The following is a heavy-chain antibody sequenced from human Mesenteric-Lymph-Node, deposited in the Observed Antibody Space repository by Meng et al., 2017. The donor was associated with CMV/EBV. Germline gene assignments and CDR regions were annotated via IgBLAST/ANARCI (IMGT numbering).Heavy chain of an antibody. V-gene: IGHV3-30*02. CDR1: GFTLRSYG. Sequence: GESLKISCAASGFTLRSYGMHWVRQAPGKGLEWVAFIRYDGSNKYHVDSVKGRFTISRDNSKNTLYLQMNSLRAEDTAVYYCAKDQYDSSGPYGMDVWGQGTTVTVSS. CDR3: AKDQYDSSGPYGMDV. D-gene: IGHD3-22*01. CDR2: IRYDGSNK. J-gene: IGHJ6*02.